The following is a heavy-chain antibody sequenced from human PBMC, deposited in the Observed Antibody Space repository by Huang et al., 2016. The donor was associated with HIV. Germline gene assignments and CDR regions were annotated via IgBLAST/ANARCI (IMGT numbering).Heavy chain of an antibody. CDR1: GYPFRSFG. Sequence: QVQLVQSGAEVKKPGASVKVSCKASGYPFRSFGISWGLQAPGQGLEWVGWISVYNGNTKSAQKFQGRLTMTTDTATSTAYMELRGLRSDDTAVYYCARGGGIQLWLLGYYYMDVWGNGTTVTVSS. J-gene: IGHJ6*03. CDR3: ARGGGIQLWLLGYYYMDV. V-gene: IGHV1-18*01. D-gene: IGHD5-18*01. CDR2: ISVYNGNT.